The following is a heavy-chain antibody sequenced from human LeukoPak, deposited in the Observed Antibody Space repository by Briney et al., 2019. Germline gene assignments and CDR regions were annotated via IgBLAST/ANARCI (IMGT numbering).Heavy chain of an antibody. CDR1: GFXVSTNY. CDR2: IYSGGST. CDR3: ASYRYGSSFAFDI. D-gene: IGHD6-6*01. J-gene: IGHJ3*02. V-gene: IGHV3-66*01. Sequence: GGSLRLSCVASGFXVSTNYMSWVRQAPGKGLEWVSIIYSGGSTYYADSVKGRFTISRDNSKNTLYLQMNSLRAEDTAVYYCASYRYGSSFAFDIWGQGTMVTVSS.